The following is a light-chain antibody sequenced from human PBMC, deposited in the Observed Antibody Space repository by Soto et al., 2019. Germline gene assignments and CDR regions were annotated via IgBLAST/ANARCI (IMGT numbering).Light chain of an antibody. CDR3: CSYTTSNTRQIV. CDR1: SSDVGGYNH. J-gene: IGLJ1*01. V-gene: IGLV2-14*03. CDR2: DVT. Sequence: QSVLTQPASVSGSPGQSITISCTGTSSDVGGYNHVSWYQQQPGKAPKFMIYDVTNRPSGVSNRFSGSKSGNTASLTISGLQAEDEADYYCCSYTTSNTRQIVFGTGTKVTVL.